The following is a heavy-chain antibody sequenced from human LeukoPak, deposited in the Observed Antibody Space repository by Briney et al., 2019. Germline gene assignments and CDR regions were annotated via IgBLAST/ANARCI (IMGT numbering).Heavy chain of an antibody. CDR2: ISGYNGNT. CDR3: ARDFLIQYCSSTSCYPHLSYYGMDV. Sequence: ASVKVSCKASGYTFTSYGISWVRQAPGQGLEWMGWISGYNGNTNYAQKVQGRVTMTTDTSTSTVYMELSSLRSEDTAVYYCARDFLIQYCSSTSCYPHLSYYGMDVWGQGTTVTVSS. CDR1: GYTFTSYG. J-gene: IGHJ6*02. D-gene: IGHD2-2*01. V-gene: IGHV1-18*01.